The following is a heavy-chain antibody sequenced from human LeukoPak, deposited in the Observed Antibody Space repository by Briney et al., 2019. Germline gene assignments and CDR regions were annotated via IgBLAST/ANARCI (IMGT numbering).Heavy chain of an antibody. J-gene: IGHJ3*02. D-gene: IGHD3-3*01. CDR1: GFTFSHYA. V-gene: IGHV3-7*01. CDR2: IKQDGRQK. Sequence: GGSLRLSCVASGFTFSHYAMHWVRQAPGKGLEYVANIKQDGRQKYYVDSVKGRFTISRDNAKNSLYLEMNSLTTEDTAVYYCARDRRVGGWSGAFDIWGQGTKVTVSS. CDR3: ARDRRVGGWSGAFDI.